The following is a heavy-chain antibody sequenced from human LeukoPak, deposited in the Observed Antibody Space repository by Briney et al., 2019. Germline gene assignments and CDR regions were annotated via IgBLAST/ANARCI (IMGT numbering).Heavy chain of an antibody. CDR2: IYSSGNT. Sequence: SETLSFTCTVSGGSISSYYWNWIRQPAGKGLEWIGRIYSSGNTNYNPSLKSRVSMSVDTSKNQFSLKLSSVTAADTAVYYCARDQGEDSGTYFRYYYYYCLDVWGKGTTVT. CDR1: GGSISSYY. CDR3: ARDQGEDSGTYFRYYYYYCLDV. J-gene: IGHJ6*03. D-gene: IGHD1-26*01. V-gene: IGHV4-4*07.